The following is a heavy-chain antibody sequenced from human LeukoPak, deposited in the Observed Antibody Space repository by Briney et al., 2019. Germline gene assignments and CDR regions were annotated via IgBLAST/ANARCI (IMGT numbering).Heavy chain of an antibody. J-gene: IGHJ5*02. CDR3: VCHLVP. V-gene: IGHV3-7*01. CDR1: GFSFSSHV. CDR2: IKQDGSDK. Sequence: QSGGSLRLSCAASGFSFSSHVLSWVRQAPGKGLEWVASIKQDGSDKYYVDSVKGRFAISRDNAKKLLSLQMNNLRAEDTDVYYFVCHLVPWGQGTLVTVSS.